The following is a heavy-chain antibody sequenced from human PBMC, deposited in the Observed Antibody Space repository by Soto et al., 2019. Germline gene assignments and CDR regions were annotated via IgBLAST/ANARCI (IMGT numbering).Heavy chain of an antibody. V-gene: IGHV3-53*01. Sequence: GGSLRLSCAASGFTVSSNYMSWVRQAPGKGLEWVSGIYSGGSTYYADSVMGRFTISRDNSKNTLYLQMNSLRAEDTTVYYGARVTKPRYSNWGFDYWGSGTLVSVSS. CDR3: ARVTKPRYSNWGFDY. D-gene: IGHD7-27*01. CDR2: IYSGGST. J-gene: IGHJ4*02. CDR1: GFTVSSNY.